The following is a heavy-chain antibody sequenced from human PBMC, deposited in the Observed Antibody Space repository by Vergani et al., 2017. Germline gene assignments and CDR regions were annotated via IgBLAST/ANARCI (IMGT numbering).Heavy chain of an antibody. CDR3: GRGSDNYN. J-gene: IGHJ4*02. D-gene: IGHD5-24*01. V-gene: IGHV3-74*03. CDR2: IKSDGSIT. Sequence: DVHLAESGGGFFQPGGSLRLSCSASGFSFNRYWMHWVRQVPGKGLLWVSRIKSDGSITAYADSVKGRFTISRDNSKNTLYLQMNSLRVEDTAVYYCGRGSDNYNWGQGTLVTVSS. CDR1: GFSFNRYW.